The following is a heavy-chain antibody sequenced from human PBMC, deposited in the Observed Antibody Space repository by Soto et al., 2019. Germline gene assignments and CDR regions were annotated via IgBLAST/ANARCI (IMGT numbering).Heavy chain of an antibody. V-gene: IGHV1-58*02. Sequence: SVNRSCKASGFTITSSAMQWVRHARGQRLEWIGWIVVGSGNTNYAQKFQERVTITRDMSTSTAYMELSSLRSEDTAVYYCAASSTLVPSHWYFDLWGRGTLVTVSS. CDR1: GFTITSSA. J-gene: IGHJ2*01. CDR2: IVVGSGNT. CDR3: AASSTLVPSHWYFDL.